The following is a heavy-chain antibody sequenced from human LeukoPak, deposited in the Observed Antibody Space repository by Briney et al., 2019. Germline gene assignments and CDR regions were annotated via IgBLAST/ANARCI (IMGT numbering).Heavy chain of an antibody. J-gene: IGHJ6*04. CDR1: GFTYSSYG. CDR2: IRYDGSNK. V-gene: IGHV3-30*02. CDR3: AKDLQLGDIVVVPGFPMDV. Sequence: GGSLRLSCAASGFTYSSYGMHWVRQAPGKGLEWVAFIRYDGSNKYYADSVKGRFTISRDNSKNTLYLQMNSLRAEDTAVYYCAKDLQLGDIVVVPGFPMDVWGKGTTVTVSS. D-gene: IGHD2-2*01.